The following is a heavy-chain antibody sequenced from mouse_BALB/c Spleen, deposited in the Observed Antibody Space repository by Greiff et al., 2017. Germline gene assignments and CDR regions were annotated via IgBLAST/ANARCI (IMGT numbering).Heavy chain of an antibody. D-gene: IGHD2-4*01. V-gene: IGHV5-6-3*01. Sequence: VHLVESGGGLVQPGGSLKLSCAASGFTFSSYGMSWVRQTPDKRLELVATINSNGGSTYYPDSVKGRFTISRDNAKNTLYLQMSSLKSEDTAMYYCAREGNDYDWFAYWGQGTLVTVSA. CDR1: GFTFSSYG. J-gene: IGHJ3*01. CDR3: AREGNDYDWFAY. CDR2: INSNGGST.